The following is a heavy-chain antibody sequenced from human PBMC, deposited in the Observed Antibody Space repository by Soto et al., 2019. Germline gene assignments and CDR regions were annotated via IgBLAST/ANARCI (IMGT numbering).Heavy chain of an antibody. CDR1: GDTFNTYG. CDR2: IIPIFGTP. D-gene: IGHD7-27*01. Sequence: QAQLVQSGAEVKKPGSSVKVSCKASGDTFNTYGISWVRQAPGQGLEWMGVIIPIFGTPNNAQRFQGRLTMTADMSTSTAYMELRSLRAEDTAVYYCAREKVMKAATTGDSYYLYYAMDVWDPGITVTGSS. CDR3: AREKVMKAATTGDSYYLYYAMDV. J-gene: IGHJ6*02. V-gene: IGHV1-69*06.